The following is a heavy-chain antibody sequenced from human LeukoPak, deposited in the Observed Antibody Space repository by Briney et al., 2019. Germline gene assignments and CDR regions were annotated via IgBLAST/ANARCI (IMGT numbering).Heavy chain of an antibody. CDR1: GGTFSSYA. J-gene: IGHJ4*02. Sequence: SVKVSCKASGGTFSSYAISWARQAPGQGLEWMGGIIPIFGTANYAQKFQGRVTITADESTSTAYMELSSLRSEDTAVYYCAREEDTDYGGFDYWGQGTLVTVSS. CDR3: AREEDTDYGGFDY. V-gene: IGHV1-69*01. D-gene: IGHD4-23*01. CDR2: IIPIFGTA.